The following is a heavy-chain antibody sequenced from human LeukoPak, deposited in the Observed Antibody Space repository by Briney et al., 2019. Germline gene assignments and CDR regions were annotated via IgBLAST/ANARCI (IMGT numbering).Heavy chain of an antibody. CDR1: GGSITSYY. Sequence: SETLSLTCTVSGGSITSYYWNWIRQPPGKGLEWIGYIYYSGNTNYNPSLKSRLTTSIDTSKNQFSLKLSAVTAADTAVYYCARAPTILPFDYWGQGILVTVSS. CDR3: ARAPTILPFDY. D-gene: IGHD5-24*01. CDR2: IYYSGNT. J-gene: IGHJ4*02. V-gene: IGHV4-59*01.